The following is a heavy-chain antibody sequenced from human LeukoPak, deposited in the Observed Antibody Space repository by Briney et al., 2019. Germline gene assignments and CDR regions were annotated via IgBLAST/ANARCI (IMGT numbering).Heavy chain of an antibody. CDR1: GFIFSNTW. J-gene: IGHJ4*02. CDR2: IKSKTDGETT. V-gene: IGHV3-15*01. D-gene: IGHD6-25*01. Sequence: GGSLRLSCGASGFIFSNTWMSWVRQAPGKGLEWVGRIKSKTDGETTDYAAPVKDRFTISRDDSKNTLYLQMNSLKIEDTAVYYCTTSGFFVYWGQGTLVTVSS. CDR3: TTSGFFVY.